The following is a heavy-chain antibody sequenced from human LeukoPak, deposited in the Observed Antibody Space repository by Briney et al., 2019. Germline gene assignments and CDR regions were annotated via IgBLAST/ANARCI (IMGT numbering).Heavy chain of an antibody. CDR2: IGGSGSHI. CDR1: GFPFGTYN. J-gene: IGHJ5*01. Sequence: PGGSLRLSCAASGFPFGTYNMNWVRQAPGKGLEWVSSIGGSGSHIYYADSMKGRFTISRDNAKNSLYLQMNSLGAEDTAVYFCARGGGYCSIPNCRRTGNRFDSWGQGTLVTVSS. V-gene: IGHV3-21*01. D-gene: IGHD2-2*01. CDR3: ARGGGYCSIPNCRRTGNRFDS.